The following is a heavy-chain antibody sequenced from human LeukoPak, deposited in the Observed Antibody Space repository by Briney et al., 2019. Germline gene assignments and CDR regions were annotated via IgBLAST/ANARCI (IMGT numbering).Heavy chain of an antibody. CDR3: ATDRSDYYVSSGYWEFDY. Sequence: SETLSLTCTVSGGTVSSYCWSWIRQPAGKGLEWIGRIYTSGSTNYNPSLKSRVTMSVDTSKSQYCLRLSSVTAADTALYYCATDRSDYYVSSGYWEFDYWGQGTLVTVSS. CDR2: IYTSGST. V-gene: IGHV4-4*07. CDR1: GGTVSSYC. D-gene: IGHD3-22*01. J-gene: IGHJ4*02.